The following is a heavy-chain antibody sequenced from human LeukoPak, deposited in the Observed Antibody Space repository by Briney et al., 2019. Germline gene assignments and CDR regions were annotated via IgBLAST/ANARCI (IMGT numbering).Heavy chain of an antibody. CDR3: ARGVVRGVLHYYYYMDV. J-gene: IGHJ6*03. CDR1: GYTFTSYD. V-gene: IGHV1-8*01. Sequence: ASVKVSCKASGYTFTSYDINWVRQATGQGLEWMGWMNPNSGNTGYAQKFQGRVNMTRNTSISTAYMELSSLRSEDTAVYYCARGVVRGVLHYYYYMDVWGKGTTVTISS. D-gene: IGHD3-10*01. CDR2: MNPNSGNT.